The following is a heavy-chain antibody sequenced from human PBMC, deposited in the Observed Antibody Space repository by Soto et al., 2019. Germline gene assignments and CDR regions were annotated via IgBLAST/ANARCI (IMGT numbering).Heavy chain of an antibody. CDR3: ARGTGVITTTIIVIASFDY. V-gene: IGHV1-2*04. CDR2: INPNSGGT. Sequence: GASVKVSCKASGGTFSSYAISWVRQAPGQGLEWMGWINPNSGGTNYAQKFQGWVTMTRDTSISTAYMELSRLRSDDTAVYYCARGTGVITTTIIVIASFDYWGQGTLVTVSS. CDR1: GGTFSSYA. D-gene: IGHD3-22*01. J-gene: IGHJ4*02.